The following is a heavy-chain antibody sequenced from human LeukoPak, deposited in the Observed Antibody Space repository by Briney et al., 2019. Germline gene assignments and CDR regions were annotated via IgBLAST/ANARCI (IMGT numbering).Heavy chain of an antibody. CDR1: GYSFTSYW. CDR3: ARRRDPGAFDI. D-gene: IGHD5-24*01. V-gene: IGHV5-51*01. J-gene: IGHJ3*02. Sequence: GESLKISCKGSGYSFTSYWIGWVRQMPGKGLEWMGIIYPGDSDTIYSPSFQGQVTISADKPISTAYLQWSSLKASGTAMYYCARRRDPGAFDIWGQGTMVTVSS. CDR2: IYPGDSDT.